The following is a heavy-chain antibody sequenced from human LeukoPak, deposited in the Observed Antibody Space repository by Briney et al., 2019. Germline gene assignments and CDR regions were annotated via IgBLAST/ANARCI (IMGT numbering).Heavy chain of an antibody. CDR1: GGSISSSSYY. V-gene: IGHV4-39*01. CDR3: ARVGVGGPYYYMDV. Sequence: SEPLSLTCTVSGGSISSSSYYWGWIRKAPGKGLEWIASIYHSGSTHYNPSLKSRVTISVDTSKNQFSLNLSSVTAADTAVYYCARVGVGGPYYYMDVWGKGTTVTVSS. CDR2: IYHSGST. D-gene: IGHD1-26*01. J-gene: IGHJ6*03.